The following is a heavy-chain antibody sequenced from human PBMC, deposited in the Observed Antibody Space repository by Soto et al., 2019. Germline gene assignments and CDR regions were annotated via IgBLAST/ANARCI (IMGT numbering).Heavy chain of an antibody. CDR3: ARGWNPYCGGDCYFQYFDY. Sequence: ASVKVSCKASGYTFTSYYMHWVRQAPGQGLEWMGIINPSGGSTSYAQKFQGRVTMTRDTSTSTVYMELSSLRSEDTAVYYCARGWNPYCGGDCYFQYFDYWGQGTRVTAPQ. J-gene: IGHJ4*02. CDR2: INPSGGST. D-gene: IGHD2-21*02. V-gene: IGHV1-46*01. CDR1: GYTFTSYY.